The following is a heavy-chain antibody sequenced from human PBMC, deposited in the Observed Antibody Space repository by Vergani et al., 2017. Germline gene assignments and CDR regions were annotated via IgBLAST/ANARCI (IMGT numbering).Heavy chain of an antibody. V-gene: IGHV3-43*02. CDR1: GFTFDDYA. CDR3: AKGDLTRWQWLVRPYYYYGMDV. D-gene: IGHD6-19*01. CDR2: ISGEGGST. J-gene: IGHJ6*02. Sequence: EVQLVESGGGVVQPGGSLRLSCAASGFTFDDYAMHWVRQAPGKGLEWVSLISGEGGSTYYADSVKGRFTISRDNSKNSLYLQMNSLRTEDTALYYCAKGDLTRWQWLVRPYYYYGMDVWGQGTTVTVSS.